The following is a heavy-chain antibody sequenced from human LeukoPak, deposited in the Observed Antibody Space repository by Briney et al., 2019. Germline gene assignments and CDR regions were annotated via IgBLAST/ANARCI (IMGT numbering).Heavy chain of an antibody. CDR2: IGTAGDT. CDR3: ARESPGTTVFDY. Sequence: PGGSLRLSCAASGFTFSSYDMHWVRQATGKGLEWVSAIGTAGDTYYPGSVKGRFTISRDNAKNSLYLQMNSLRGEDTAVYYCARESPGTTVFDYWGQGTLVTVSS. CDR1: GFTFSSYD. V-gene: IGHV3-13*01. J-gene: IGHJ4*02. D-gene: IGHD1-1*01.